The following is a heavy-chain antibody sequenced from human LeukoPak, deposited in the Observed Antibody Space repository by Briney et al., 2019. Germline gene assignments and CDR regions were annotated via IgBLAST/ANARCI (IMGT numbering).Heavy chain of an antibody. CDR1: GFTFSSYD. CDR3: AREGTSEGDY. Sequence: GGSLRLSCAASGFTFSSYDMNWGRQAPGKGLEWVSYISGSGSSISYADSVMGRFTISRDNAKNSLYLQMNSLRAEDTAVYYCAREGTSEGDYWGQGTLVTVTS. J-gene: IGHJ4*02. CDR2: ISGSGSSI. V-gene: IGHV3-48*03.